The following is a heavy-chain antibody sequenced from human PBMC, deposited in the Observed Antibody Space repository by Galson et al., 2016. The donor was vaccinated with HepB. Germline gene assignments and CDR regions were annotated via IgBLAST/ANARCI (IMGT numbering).Heavy chain of an antibody. V-gene: IGHV1-46*01. CDR2: SNPSSGTA. CDR3: AINIPRPARGLLDC. J-gene: IGHJ4*02. CDR1: GNTFITYH. D-gene: IGHD6-6*01. Sequence: SVKVSCKASGNTFITYHMHWVRKAPGQGLEWMGISNPSSGTASSAQKFQGRITMTRDTSTTTVYLELHSLRSDDTAVYYCAINIPRPARGLLDCWGRGTLVTVSS.